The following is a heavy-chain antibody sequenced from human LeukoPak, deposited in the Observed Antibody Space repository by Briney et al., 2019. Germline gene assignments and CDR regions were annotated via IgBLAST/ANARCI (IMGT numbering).Heavy chain of an antibody. CDR2: IYHSGST. J-gene: IGHJ3*02. CDR3: ARVLIAVAGADAFDI. D-gene: IGHD6-19*01. Sequence: SETLSLTCAVYGGSFSGYYWSWIRQPPGKGLEWIGSIYHSGSTYYNPSLKSRVTISVDTSKNQFSLKLSSVTAADTAVYYCARVLIAVAGADAFDIWGQGTMVTVSS. CDR1: GGSFSGYY. V-gene: IGHV4-34*01.